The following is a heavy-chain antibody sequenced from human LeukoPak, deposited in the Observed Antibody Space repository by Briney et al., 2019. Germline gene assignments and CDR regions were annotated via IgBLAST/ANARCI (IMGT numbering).Heavy chain of an antibody. J-gene: IGHJ4*02. CDR2: ISAYNGNA. V-gene: IGHV1-18*01. CDR1: GYTFTSYG. Sequence: GASVKVSCKASGYTFTSYGISWVRQAPGQGLEWMGWISAYNGNANYAQKFQGRVTMTTDTPTSTAYMELRSLRSDDTAVYYCARWTGVGATMSSYFDYWGQGTLVTVSS. D-gene: IGHD1-26*01. CDR3: ARWTGVGATMSSYFDY.